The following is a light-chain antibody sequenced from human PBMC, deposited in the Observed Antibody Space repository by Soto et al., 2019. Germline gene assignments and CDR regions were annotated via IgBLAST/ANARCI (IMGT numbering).Light chain of an antibody. CDR3: KSYAGSNTYV. V-gene: IGLV2-8*01. J-gene: IGLJ1*01. CDR1: KNDIGVYDF. CDR2: EVV. Sequence: SALTQPPPASGSPGQSVTISCTGTKNDIGVYDFVSWYQHHPGKAPRLIIYEVVQRPSGVPDRFSGSKSGNTASLTVSGLQAADEADYFCKSYAGSNTYVFGSGTKVTVL.